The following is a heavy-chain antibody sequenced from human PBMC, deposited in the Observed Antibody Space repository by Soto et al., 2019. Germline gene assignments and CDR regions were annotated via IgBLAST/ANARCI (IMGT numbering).Heavy chain of an antibody. CDR2: ISYDGINK. J-gene: IGHJ2*01. Sequence: GGSLRLSCAASGFTFNTYGMHWVRQAPGKGLEWVAAISYDGINKYYVDSVKGRFTISRDNSKNTLYVQMNSLRAEDKALYYCARSPQPTRGTPWYFDLWGRGMLVTVSS. V-gene: IGHV3-30*03. CDR3: ARSPQPTRGTPWYFDL. CDR1: GFTFNTYG. D-gene: IGHD2-15*01.